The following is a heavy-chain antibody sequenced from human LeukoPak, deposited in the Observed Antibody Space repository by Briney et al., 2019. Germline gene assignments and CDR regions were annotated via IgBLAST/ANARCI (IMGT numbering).Heavy chain of an antibody. CDR2: INHSGST. V-gene: IGHV4-34*01. CDR3: ARDSYYDILTGYHNWFDP. CDR1: GGSFSGYY. Sequence: TSETLSLTCAVYGGSFSGYYWSWIRQPPGKGLEWIGEINHSGSTNYNPSLKSRVTISVDTSKNQFSLKLSSVTAADTAVYYCARDSYYDILTGYHNWFDPWGQGALVTVSS. D-gene: IGHD3-9*01. J-gene: IGHJ5*02.